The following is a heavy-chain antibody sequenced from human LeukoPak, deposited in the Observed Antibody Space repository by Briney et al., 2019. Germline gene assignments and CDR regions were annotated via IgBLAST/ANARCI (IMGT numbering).Heavy chain of an antibody. V-gene: IGHV4-59*01. D-gene: IGHD6-19*01. Sequence: KASETLSLTCTVSGGSISSYYWSWIRQPPGKGLEWIGYIYYSGSTNYNPSLKSRVTISVDTSKNQFSLKLSSVTAADTAVYYCARSGYSSGWYAGLFDYWGQGTLVTVSS. CDR3: ARSGYSSGWYAGLFDY. CDR2: IYYSGST. J-gene: IGHJ4*02. CDR1: GGSISSYY.